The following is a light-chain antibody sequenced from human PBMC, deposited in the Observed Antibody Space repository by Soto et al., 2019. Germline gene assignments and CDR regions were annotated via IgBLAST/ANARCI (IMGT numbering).Light chain of an antibody. CDR2: AAS. CDR1: QSISSY. Sequence: DIQMTQSPSSLSASVGDRVTITCRASQSISSYLNWYQQKPGKAPKLLIFAASSLQSGVPSRFSGSGSGTNFTLTISSLQPEDFATYYCQRRSSIPRTFGQGTKVEIK. V-gene: IGKV1-39*01. CDR3: QRRSSIPRT. J-gene: IGKJ1*01.